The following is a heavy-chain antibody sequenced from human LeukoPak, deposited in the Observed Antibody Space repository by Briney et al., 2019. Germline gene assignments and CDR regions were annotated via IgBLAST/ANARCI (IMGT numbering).Heavy chain of an antibody. J-gene: IGHJ4*02. CDR2: ISLRGLT. V-gene: IGHV4-4*02. D-gene: IGHD1-26*01. CDR1: GGSISGTNW. CDR3: SRESGPFSPFGF. Sequence: SETLSLTCGVSGGSISGTNWWSWVRQPPGQGLEWIGEISLRGLTNYNPSLRSRLTMSLDESKNQVPLNLTSVTAADTAVYYCSRESGPFSPFGFWGQGTLVSVHS.